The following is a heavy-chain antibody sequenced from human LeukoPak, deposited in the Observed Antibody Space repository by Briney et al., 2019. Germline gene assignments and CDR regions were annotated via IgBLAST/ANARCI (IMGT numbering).Heavy chain of an antibody. V-gene: IGHV4-59*01. Sequence: PSETLCLTCAAYGVSFSGYYWSWIRQPPGKGLEWIGYIYYSGSTNYTPSLKSRVTISVDTSKNQFSLKLSSVTAADTAVYYCARDRNWGAPDYWGQGTLVTVSS. CDR3: ARDRNWGAPDY. J-gene: IGHJ4*02. CDR1: GVSFSGYY. CDR2: IYYSGST. D-gene: IGHD7-27*01.